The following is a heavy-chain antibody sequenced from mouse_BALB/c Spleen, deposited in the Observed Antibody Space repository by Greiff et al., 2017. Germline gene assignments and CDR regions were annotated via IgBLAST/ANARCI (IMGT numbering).Heavy chain of an antibody. D-gene: IGHD2-1*01. CDR2: IWSGGST. Sequence: QVQLKESGPGLVQPSQSLSITCTVSGFSLTSYGVHWVRQSPGKGLEWLGVIWSGGSTDYNAAFISRLSISKDNSKSQVFFKMNSLQANDTAIYYCARNGGNGNGYFDYWGQGTTLTVSS. J-gene: IGHJ2*01. CDR3: ARNGGNGNGYFDY. V-gene: IGHV2-2*02. CDR1: GFSLTSYG.